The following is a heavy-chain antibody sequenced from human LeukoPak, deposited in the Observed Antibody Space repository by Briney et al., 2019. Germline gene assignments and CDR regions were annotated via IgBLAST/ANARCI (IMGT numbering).Heavy chain of an antibody. CDR3: VKDSSFWTFDY. J-gene: IGHJ4*02. Sequence: PGGSLRLSCAASRFTFSDHYMDRVGQAQGMGLEWVGRAKNKADSYTIEYAASVTGRFTISRDDSKNSLYLQMNSLKTEDTAVHYCVKDSSFWTFDYWGQGTLVTVSS. CDR1: RFTFSDHY. V-gene: IGHV3-72*01. CDR2: AKNKADSYTI. D-gene: IGHD6-6*01.